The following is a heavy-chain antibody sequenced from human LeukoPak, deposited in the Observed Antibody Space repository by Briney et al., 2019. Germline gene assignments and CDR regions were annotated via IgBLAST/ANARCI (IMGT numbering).Heavy chain of an antibody. V-gene: IGHV1-69*05. CDR3: ARERPLGDFWSGSNWFDP. CDR1: GGTFSSYA. D-gene: IGHD3-3*01. J-gene: IGHJ5*02. CDR2: IIPIFGTA. Sequence: SVKVSCKASGGTFSSYAISWVRQAPGQGLEWMGGIIPIFGTANYAQKFQGRVTITTDESTSTAYMELSSLRSEDTAVYYCARERPLGDFWSGSNWFDPWGQGTLVTVSS.